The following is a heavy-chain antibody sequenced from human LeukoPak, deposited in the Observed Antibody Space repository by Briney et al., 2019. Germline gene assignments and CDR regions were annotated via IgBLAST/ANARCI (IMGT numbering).Heavy chain of an antibody. CDR1: GFTFGDYA. D-gene: IGHD6-25*01. V-gene: IGHV3-49*04. J-gene: IGHJ4*02. Sequence: GGSLRLSCSASGFTFGDYAMSWVRQAPGKGLEWVGYIRSRAYGGAAEYVASVKGRFTITRDDSKSIAYLQMSNLNTEDTAVYYCAASSGFDYWGQGTLVTVSS. CDR3: AASSGFDY. CDR2: IRSRAYGGAA.